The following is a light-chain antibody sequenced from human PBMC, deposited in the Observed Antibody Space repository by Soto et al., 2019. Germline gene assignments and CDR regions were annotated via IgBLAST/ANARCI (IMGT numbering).Light chain of an antibody. CDR2: GAS. CDR3: QPYNNWPPWT. CDR1: QSVSSN. J-gene: IGKJ1*01. Sequence: EIVMTQSPATLCVSPGERATLSCRASQSVSSNLAWYQQKPGQAPRLLIYGASTRATGIPARFSGSGSGTEFTLTISSLQSEDFAVYYCQPYNNWPPWTFGQGTKVDI. V-gene: IGKV3-15*01.